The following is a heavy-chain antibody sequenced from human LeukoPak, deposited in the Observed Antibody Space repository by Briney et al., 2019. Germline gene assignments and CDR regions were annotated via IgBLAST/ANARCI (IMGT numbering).Heavy chain of an antibody. Sequence: GGSLRLSCAASGFTFSRYSMNWVRQAPGKGLEWVASISSTSTFIYSADSVKGRFTISRDTSKNSLFLQMNSLRAEDTAIYYCARDHFDSSDYPQTYYYYYMDVWGKGTTVTVSS. CDR2: ISSTSTFI. CDR3: ARDHFDSSDYPQTYYYYYMDV. CDR1: GFTFSRYS. D-gene: IGHD3-22*01. V-gene: IGHV3-21*01. J-gene: IGHJ6*03.